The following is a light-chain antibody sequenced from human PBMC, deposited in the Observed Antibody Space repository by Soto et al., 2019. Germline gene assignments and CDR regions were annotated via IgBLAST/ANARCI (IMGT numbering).Light chain of an antibody. CDR3: QQYENLPLT. CDR1: QDIGNS. J-gene: IGKJ4*01. CDR2: DAS. V-gene: IGKV1-33*01. Sequence: GDRVVISCQANQDIGNSLNWYQQRPGKAPTLLIYDASNLETGAPSRFGGSGSGTDFSFSISSLQPEDMATYYCQQYENLPLTFGGGTKVEI.